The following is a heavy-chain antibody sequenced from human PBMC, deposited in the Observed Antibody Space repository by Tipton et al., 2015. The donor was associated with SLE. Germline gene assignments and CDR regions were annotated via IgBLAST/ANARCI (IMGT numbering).Heavy chain of an antibody. CDR1: GGSISSSSYY. Sequence: TLSLTCTVSGGSISSSSYYWGWIRQPPGKGLEWIGSIYYSGSTYYNPSLKSRVTTSVATSKNQFYLKLSSVTAADTAVYYCARRRRGIAARPGYFDYWGQGTLVTVSS. D-gene: IGHD6-6*01. CDR2: IYYSGST. J-gene: IGHJ4*02. V-gene: IGHV4-39*01. CDR3: ARRRRGIAARPGYFDY.